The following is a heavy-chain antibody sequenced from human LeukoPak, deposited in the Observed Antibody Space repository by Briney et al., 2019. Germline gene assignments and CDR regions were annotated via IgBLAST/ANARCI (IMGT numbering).Heavy chain of an antibody. D-gene: IGHD5-18*01. Sequence: PGRSLRLSCAASGFTFDDYAMHWVRHAPGKGLEWVSGISWNSGSIGYADSVKGRFTISRDNAKNSLYLQMNSLRAEDTALYYCTKTSGYSYGELDYWGQGTLVTVSS. CDR3: TKTSGYSYGELDY. J-gene: IGHJ4*02. CDR1: GFTFDDYA. CDR2: ISWNSGSI. V-gene: IGHV3-9*01.